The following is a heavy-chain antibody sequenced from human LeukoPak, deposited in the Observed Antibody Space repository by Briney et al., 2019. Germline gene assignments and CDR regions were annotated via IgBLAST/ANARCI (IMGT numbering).Heavy chain of an antibody. J-gene: IGHJ6*04. CDR1: GYSFTSYW. CDR3: ARLAVKGGSGSYYKRSSYGMDV. V-gene: IGHV5-51*01. CDR2: IYPGDSDT. Sequence: ESLKISCKGSGYSFTSYWIGWVRQMPGKGLEWMGIIYPGDSDTRYSPSFQGHVTISGDKSISTAYLQWSSLKASDTAMYYCARLAVKGGSGSYYKRSSYGMDVWGKGTTVTVSS. D-gene: IGHD3-10*01.